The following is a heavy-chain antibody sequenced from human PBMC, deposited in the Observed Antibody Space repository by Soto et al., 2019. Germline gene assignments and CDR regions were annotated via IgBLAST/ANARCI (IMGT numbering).Heavy chain of an antibody. CDR2: ISSSSSYI. CDR3: ARDRSSTSFYGMDV. D-gene: IGHD2-2*01. J-gene: IGHJ6*02. V-gene: IGHV3-21*01. Sequence: EVQLVESGGGLVKPGGSLRLSCAASGFTFSSYSMNWVRQAPGKGLEWVSSISSSSSYIYYADSAKGRFTISRDNAKNSLYLQMNSLRAEDTAVYYCARDRSSTSFYGMDVWGQGTTVTVSS. CDR1: GFTFSSYS.